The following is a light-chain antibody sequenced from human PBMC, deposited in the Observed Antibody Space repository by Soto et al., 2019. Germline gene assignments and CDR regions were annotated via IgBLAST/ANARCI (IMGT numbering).Light chain of an antibody. CDR1: DRISVW. Sequence: QMTQSPSTLSSSVGGRVTLTCRARDRISVWLAWYQQKPGKAPKLLIYQASTLESGVPSRFSGRGSGTDFTLTISSLQPDDFATYYCQQYYTYPYTFGQGTKV. J-gene: IGKJ2*01. CDR3: QQYYTYPYT. CDR2: QAS. V-gene: IGKV1-5*03.